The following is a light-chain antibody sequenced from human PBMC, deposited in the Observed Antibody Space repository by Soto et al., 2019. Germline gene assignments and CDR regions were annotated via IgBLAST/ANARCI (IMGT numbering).Light chain of an antibody. CDR1: QSISSSY. J-gene: IGKJ2*01. Sequence: EIVLTQSPGTLSLSPGERATLSCRASQSISSSYLGWYQQKVGQAPRLLIYGASSRATGIPDRFSGSGSGTDFTLTISRLEPKDFAVYYCQQYGSSPLYTFGQGTKLEIK. V-gene: IGKV3-20*01. CDR2: GAS. CDR3: QQYGSSPLYT.